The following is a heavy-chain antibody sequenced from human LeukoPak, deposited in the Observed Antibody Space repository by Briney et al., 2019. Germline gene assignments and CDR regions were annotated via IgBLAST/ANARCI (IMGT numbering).Heavy chain of an antibody. V-gene: IGHV3-30*02. CDR3: AKRRLRRGGIDY. CDR2: IRYDGSNK. D-gene: IGHD1-26*01. J-gene: IGHJ4*02. CDR1: GFTFSNYG. Sequence: GGSLRLSCAASGFTFSNYGMHWVRQAPGKGLEWVTFIRYDGSNKYYADSVKGRFTISRDNSKNTLYLQMNSLRAEDTAVYYCAKRRLRRGGIDYWGQGTLVTVSS.